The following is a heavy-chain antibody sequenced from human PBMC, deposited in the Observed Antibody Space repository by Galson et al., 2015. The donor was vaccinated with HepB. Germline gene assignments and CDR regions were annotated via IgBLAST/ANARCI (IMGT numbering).Heavy chain of an antibody. Sequence: SLRLSCAASGFTFSSYAMSWVRQAPGKGLEWVSAISGSGGSTYYADSVKGRFTISRDNSKNTLYLQMNSLRAEDTAVYYCAKGLYYYDSSGYLDYWGQGTLVTVSS. J-gene: IGHJ4*02. D-gene: IGHD3-22*01. CDR2: ISGSGGST. CDR3: AKGLYYYDSSGYLDY. CDR1: GFTFSSYA. V-gene: IGHV3-23*01.